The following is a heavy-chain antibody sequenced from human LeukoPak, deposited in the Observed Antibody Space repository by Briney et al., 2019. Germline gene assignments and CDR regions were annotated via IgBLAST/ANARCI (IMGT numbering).Heavy chain of an antibody. CDR2: ISYDGSNK. V-gene: IGHV3-30-3*01. D-gene: IGHD5-18*01. CDR3: ARSPDGYRYTYFDY. CDR1: GFTFSSYA. J-gene: IGHJ4*02. Sequence: GRSLRLSCAASGFTFSSYAMHWVRQAPGKGLEWVAVISYDGSNKYYADSVKGRFTISRDNSKNTLYLQMNSLRAEDTAVYYCARSPDGYRYTYFDYWGQGTLVTVSS.